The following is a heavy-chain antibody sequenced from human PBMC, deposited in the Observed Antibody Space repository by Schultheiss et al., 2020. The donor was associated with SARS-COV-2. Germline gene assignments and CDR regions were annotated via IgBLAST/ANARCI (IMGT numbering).Heavy chain of an antibody. J-gene: IGHJ4*02. V-gene: IGHV4-39*07. D-gene: IGHD3-10*02. Sequence: SETLSLTCTVSGGSISSGTHFWGWIRQPPGKGLEWIGEINHSGSTNYNPSLKSRVTISVDTSKNQCSLKLSSVTAADTAVYYCARLYSYVQYFDYWGQGTVVTVAS. CDR2: INHSGST. CDR3: ARLYSYVQYFDY. CDR1: GGSISSGTHF.